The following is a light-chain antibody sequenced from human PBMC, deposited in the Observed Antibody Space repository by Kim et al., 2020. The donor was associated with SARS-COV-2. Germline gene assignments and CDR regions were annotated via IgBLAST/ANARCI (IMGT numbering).Light chain of an antibody. V-gene: IGLV3-1*01. Sequence: SYELTQPPSVSVSPGQTASITCSGDKLGDKYACWYQQKPGQSPVLVIYQDSKRPSGIPERFSGSNSGNTATLTISGTQAMDEADYYCQARDSSTAVFGGGTQRTV. CDR3: QARDSSTAV. CDR1: KLGDKY. J-gene: IGLJ2*01. CDR2: QDS.